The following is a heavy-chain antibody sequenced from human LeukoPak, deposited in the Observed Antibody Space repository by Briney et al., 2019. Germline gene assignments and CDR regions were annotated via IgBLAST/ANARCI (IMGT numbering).Heavy chain of an antibody. J-gene: IGHJ6*02. CDR1: GFTFSSSA. CDR2: ITDNSVST. Sequence: PGGSLRLSCAASGFTFSSSAMSWVRQASGKGLEWVSTITDNSVSTYYADSVKGRFTISRDNSKNTLYLQMNSLRAEDTAVYYCARDVDVWGQGTTVTVSS. CDR3: ARDVDV. V-gene: IGHV3-23*01.